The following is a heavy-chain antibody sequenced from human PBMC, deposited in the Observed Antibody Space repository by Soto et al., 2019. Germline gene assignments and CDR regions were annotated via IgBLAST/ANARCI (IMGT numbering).Heavy chain of an antibody. J-gene: IGHJ6*02. Sequence: ASVKVSCKASGYTFTSYAMHWVRQAPGQRLEWMGWINAGNGNTKYSQKFQGRVTITRDTSASTAYMELSSLRSEDTAVYYCARARYGGNADYYYGMDFWGQGTTVTVSS. CDR2: INAGNGNT. CDR3: ARARYGGNADYYYGMDF. V-gene: IGHV1-3*01. D-gene: IGHD4-17*01. CDR1: GYTFTSYA.